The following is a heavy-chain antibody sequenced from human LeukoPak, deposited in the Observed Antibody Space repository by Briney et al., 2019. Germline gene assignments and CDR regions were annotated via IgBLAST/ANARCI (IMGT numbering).Heavy chain of an antibody. D-gene: IGHD5-18*01. V-gene: IGHV4-39*07. J-gene: IGHJ4*02. CDR2: IYYSGST. CDR3: ARRLFGYSYGYFDY. Sequence: PSETLSLTCSVSGDSISTSSYYWGWIRQPPGKGLEWIGTIYYSGSTYYNPSLKSRVTISVDTSKNQFSLKLSSVTAADTAVYYCARRLFGYSYGYFDYWGQGTLVTVSS. CDR1: GDSISTSSYY.